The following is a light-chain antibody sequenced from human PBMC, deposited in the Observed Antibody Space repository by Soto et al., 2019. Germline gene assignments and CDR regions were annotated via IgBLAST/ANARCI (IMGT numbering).Light chain of an antibody. CDR3: QQYDNLPPFT. V-gene: IGKV1-33*01. Sequence: DIKMTQSPSSLSASVGDRVTITCQASQDIRNYLNWYQQKPGKAPKLLIYDASNLETGVPSRFSGSGSGTDFTFTISSLQPEDIATYYCQQYDNLPPFTFGPGTKVDIK. J-gene: IGKJ3*01. CDR1: QDIRNY. CDR2: DAS.